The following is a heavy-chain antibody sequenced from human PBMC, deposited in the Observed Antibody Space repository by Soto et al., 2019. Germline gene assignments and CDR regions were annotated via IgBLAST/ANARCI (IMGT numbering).Heavy chain of an antibody. CDR3: ARGVGWGSYYPQSNRFDP. J-gene: IGHJ5*02. CDR1: GYTFTNYG. V-gene: IGHV1-18*01. CDR2: ISAYNGNT. Sequence: QVQLVQSGAEVKKPGASVKVSCKASGYTFTNYGISWVRQSPGQGLEWMGWISAYNGNTKYAQKLHGRVTMTTDTSTSTAYLEQRSLRSEDTAVYYCARGVGWGSYYPQSNRFDPWGQGTLVTVSS. D-gene: IGHD3-10*01.